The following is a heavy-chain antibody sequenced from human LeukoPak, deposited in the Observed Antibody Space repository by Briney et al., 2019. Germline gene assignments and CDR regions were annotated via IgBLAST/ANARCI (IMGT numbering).Heavy chain of an antibody. V-gene: IGHV1-46*01. CDR1: GYTFTSYY. CDR3: AREAPGIAVAHYYYYYGMDV. Sequence: ASVKVSCKASGYTFTSYYMHWVRQAPGQGLEWMGIINPSGGSTSYAQKFQGRVTMTRDTSTSTVYMELSSLRSEDTAVYYCAREAPGIAVAHYYYYYGMDVWDQGTTVTVSS. CDR2: INPSGGST. D-gene: IGHD6-19*01. J-gene: IGHJ6*02.